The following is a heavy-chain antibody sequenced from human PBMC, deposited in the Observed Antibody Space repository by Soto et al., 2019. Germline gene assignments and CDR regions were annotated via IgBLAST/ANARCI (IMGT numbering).Heavy chain of an antibody. CDR3: ARDRGSTWMYKWFDP. CDR1: GGSISSADYY. D-gene: IGHD6-13*01. Sequence: SETLSLTCTVSGGSISSADYYWSWIRRPPGKGLEWIGHIYYSGSTYYNPSLKSRVIMSVDTSKNQFSLTLSSVTAADTAMYFCARDRGSTWMYKWFDPWGQGTQVTVSS. J-gene: IGHJ5*02. V-gene: IGHV4-30-4*01. CDR2: IYYSGST.